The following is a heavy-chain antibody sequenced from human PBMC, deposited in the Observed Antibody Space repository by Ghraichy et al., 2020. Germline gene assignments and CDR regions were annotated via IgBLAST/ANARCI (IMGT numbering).Heavy chain of an antibody. J-gene: IGHJ4*02. Sequence: SETLSLTCTVSGGSISSGGYYWSWIRQHPGKGLEWIGYIYYSGSTYYNPSLKSRVTISVDTSKNQFSLKLSSVTAADTAVYYCARAPRPDYYYDSSGYFPPFDYWGQGTLVTVSS. V-gene: IGHV4-31*03. CDR2: IYYSGST. D-gene: IGHD3-22*01. CDR3: ARAPRPDYYYDSSGYFPPFDY. CDR1: GGSISSGGYY.